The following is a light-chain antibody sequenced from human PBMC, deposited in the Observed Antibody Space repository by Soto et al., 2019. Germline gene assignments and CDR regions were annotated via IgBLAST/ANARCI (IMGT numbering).Light chain of an antibody. CDR3: AAWDDSLNGPV. CDR2: SND. V-gene: IGLV1-44*01. J-gene: IGLJ3*02. CDR1: SSNIGSNP. Sequence: QSVLTQPTSASGTPGQRVTISCSGSSSNIGSNPVNWYHQLPGTAPKLLIYSNDQRPSGVPDRFSGSKSGTSASLAISGLQSEDEADYYCAAWDDSLNGPVFGGGTKVTVL.